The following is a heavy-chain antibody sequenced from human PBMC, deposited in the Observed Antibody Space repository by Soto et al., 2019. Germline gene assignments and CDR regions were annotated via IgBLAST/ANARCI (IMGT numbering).Heavy chain of an antibody. CDR2: IFSNDEK. V-gene: IGHV2-26*01. Sequence: SGPTLVNPTETLTLTCTVSGFSLSNARMGVSWIRQPPGKALEWLAHIFSNDEKSYSTSLKSRLTISKDTSKSQVVLTMTNMDPVDTATYYCARIQARTTGTTPLGWFDPWGQGTLVTVS. D-gene: IGHD1-1*01. J-gene: IGHJ5*02. CDR1: GFSLSNARMG. CDR3: ARIQARTTGTTPLGWFDP.